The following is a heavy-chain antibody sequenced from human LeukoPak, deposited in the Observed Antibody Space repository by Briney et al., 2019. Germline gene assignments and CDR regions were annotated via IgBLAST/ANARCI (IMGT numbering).Heavy chain of an antibody. CDR2: ICGSGGST. CDR1: RFTLSSYA. V-gene: IGHV3-23*01. J-gene: IGHJ6*03. CDR3: AKASGSYTYYDYMDV. D-gene: IGHD1-26*01. Sequence: GGSLRLSCAPCRFTLSSYAMSWVRQAPRKGRAWVSAICGSGGSTYYADSVKSRFTISRDNSKNTLYQQMNSLRAEDTTVYYCAKASGSYTYYDYMDVWGKGTTVTVSS.